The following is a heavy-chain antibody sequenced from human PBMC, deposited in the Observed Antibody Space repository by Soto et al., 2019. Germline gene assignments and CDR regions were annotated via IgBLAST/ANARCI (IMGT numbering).Heavy chain of an antibody. J-gene: IGHJ6*02. CDR3: ARASARIRDYGGNPYGMDV. D-gene: IGHD4-17*01. V-gene: IGHV1-2*04. CDR2: INPNSGGT. CDR1: GYTFTGYY. Sequence: ASVKVSCKASGYTFTGYYMHWVRQAPGQGLEWMGWINPNSGGTNYAQKFQGWVTMTRDTSISTAYMELSRLRSEDTAVYYCARASARIRDYGGNPYGMDVWGQGTTVTVSS.